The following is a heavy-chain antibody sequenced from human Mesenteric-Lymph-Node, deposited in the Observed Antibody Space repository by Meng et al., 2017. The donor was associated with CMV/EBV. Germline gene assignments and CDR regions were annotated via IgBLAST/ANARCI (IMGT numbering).Heavy chain of an antibody. Sequence: GGSLRLSCAASGFTVSSNYMSWVRQAPGKGLEWVSLIYSGGTTYYAESVKGRFTISRDNFKNTLYLQMNSLRPQDTAVYYCASRSGSSWTAFDMWGQGTLVTVSS. CDR3: ASRSGSSWTAFDM. J-gene: IGHJ3*02. V-gene: IGHV3-53*05. CDR1: GFTVSSNY. CDR2: IYSGGTT. D-gene: IGHD1-26*01.